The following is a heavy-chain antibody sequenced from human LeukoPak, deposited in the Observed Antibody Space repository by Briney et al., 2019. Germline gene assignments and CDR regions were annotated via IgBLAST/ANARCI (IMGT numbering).Heavy chain of an antibody. V-gene: IGHV3-21*01. CDR2: ISSSSSYI. CDR3: ARDKEGYCSSTSCFHWFDP. J-gene: IGHJ5*02. CDR1: GFTFSSYS. D-gene: IGHD2-2*01. Sequence: PGGSLRLSCAASGFTFSSYSMNWVRQAPGKGLEWVSSISSSSSYIYYADSVKGRFTISRDNAKNSLYLQMNSLRAEDTAVYYCARDKEGYCSSTSCFHWFDPWGQGTLVTVSS.